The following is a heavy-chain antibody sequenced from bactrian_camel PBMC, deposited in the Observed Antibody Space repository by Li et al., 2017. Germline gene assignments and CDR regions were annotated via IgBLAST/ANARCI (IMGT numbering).Heavy chain of an antibody. J-gene: IGHJ6*01. V-gene: IGHV3-2*01. CDR3: AADPLEGMDSDYVWTCSSVASGQFGY. CDR1: GNTGRSTY. CDR2: IYTKTGST. D-gene: IGHD4*01. Sequence: VQLVESGGGSVQAGGSLRLSCVASGNTGRSTYMAWFRQAPGKRYDEVDEVVAVIYTKTGSTYYADSVKGRVTISQDNANNTLYLQMSSLKPEDTAMYYCAADPLEGMDSDYVWTCSSVASGQFGYWGQGTQVTV.